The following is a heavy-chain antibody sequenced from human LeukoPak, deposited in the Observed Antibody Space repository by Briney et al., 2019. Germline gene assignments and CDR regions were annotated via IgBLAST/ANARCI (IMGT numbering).Heavy chain of an antibody. D-gene: IGHD3-10*01. CDR1: GYTFTSYG. CDR3: ARDFVTMVRGVIPDAFDI. Sequence: ASVKVSCKASGYTFTSYGITWVRQAPGQGLEWMGWISAYNGNTNYAQKLQGRVTMTTDTSTSTAYMELRSLRSDDTAVYYCARDFVTMVRGVIPDAFDIWGQGTMVTVSS. CDR2: ISAYNGNT. J-gene: IGHJ3*02. V-gene: IGHV1-18*01.